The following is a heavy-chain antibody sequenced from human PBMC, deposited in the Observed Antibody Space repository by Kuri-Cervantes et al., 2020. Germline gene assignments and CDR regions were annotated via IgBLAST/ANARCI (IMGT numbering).Heavy chain of an antibody. CDR1: GGTLRNYW. D-gene: IGHD6-19*01. Sequence: GESLKISCAVSGGTLRNYWVHWVRQAPGKGLVWVSRINSDGSITSYADSVKGRFTISRDNAKNSLYLQMNSLRAEDTAVYYCARAVAVAGMGPQFDYWGQGTLVTVSS. J-gene: IGHJ4*02. CDR3: ARAVAVAGMGPQFDY. V-gene: IGHV3-74*01. CDR2: INSDGSIT.